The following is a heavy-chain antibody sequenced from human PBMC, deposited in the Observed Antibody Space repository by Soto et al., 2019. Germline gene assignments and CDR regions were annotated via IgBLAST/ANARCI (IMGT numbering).Heavy chain of an antibody. V-gene: IGHV3-23*01. D-gene: IGHD5-18*01. CDR2: IIGSGDTT. Sequence: EVRLLESGGGLIQPGGSLRLSCAASGFTFSNFAMNWVRQAPGKGLEWVSGIIGSGDTTYYADSVKGRFTISRDKSKTTLYLQMNSLRAEDTAIYYCAKHGGYSFGPGDYYAMDIWGQGTTVTVSS. CDR1: GFTFSNFA. CDR3: AKHGGYSFGPGDYYAMDI. J-gene: IGHJ6*02.